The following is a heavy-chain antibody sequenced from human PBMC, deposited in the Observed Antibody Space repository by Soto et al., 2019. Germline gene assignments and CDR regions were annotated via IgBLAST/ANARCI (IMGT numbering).Heavy chain of an antibody. D-gene: IGHD3-3*01. J-gene: IGHJ4*02. CDR3: ARGFADFWSGYWPDNFDY. CDR1: GFTFSSYS. CDR2: ISSSSSYI. V-gene: IGHV3-21*01. Sequence: PGGSLRLSCAASGFTFSSYSMNWVRQAPGKGLEWVSSISSSSSYIYYADSVKGRFTISRDNAKNSLYLQMNSLRAEDTAVYYCARGFADFWSGYWPDNFDYWGQGTLVTVSS.